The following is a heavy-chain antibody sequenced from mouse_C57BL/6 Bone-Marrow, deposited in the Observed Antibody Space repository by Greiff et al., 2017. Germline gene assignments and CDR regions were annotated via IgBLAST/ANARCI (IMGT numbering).Heavy chain of an antibody. CDR3: ARGWLLPWFAY. CDR2: INPNNGGT. D-gene: IGHD2-3*01. J-gene: IGHJ3*01. Sequence: EVKLQQSGPELVKPGASVKISCKASGYTFTDYYMNWVKQSHGKSLEWIGDINPNNGGTSYNQKFKGKATLTVDKSSSTAYMELRSLTSEDSAVYYCARGWLLPWFAYWGQGTLVTVSA. CDR1: GYTFTDYY. V-gene: IGHV1-26*01.